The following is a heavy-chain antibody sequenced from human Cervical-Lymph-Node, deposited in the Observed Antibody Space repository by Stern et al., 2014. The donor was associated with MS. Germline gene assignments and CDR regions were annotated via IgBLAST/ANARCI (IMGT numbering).Heavy chain of an antibody. CDR1: GFTFSSYA. J-gene: IGHJ6*02. CDR2: ISSNGGSK. Sequence: EDQLVESGGGLVQPGGSLRLSCSASGFTFSSYAMHWVRQAPGKGLEYVSAISSNGGSKYYADSVKGRFPISRDNSKNTLYLQMSSLRAEDTAVYYGLKDNYGDYPSDYVMDVWGQGTTVTVSS. D-gene: IGHD4-17*01. V-gene: IGHV3-64D*06. CDR3: LKDNYGDYPSDYVMDV.